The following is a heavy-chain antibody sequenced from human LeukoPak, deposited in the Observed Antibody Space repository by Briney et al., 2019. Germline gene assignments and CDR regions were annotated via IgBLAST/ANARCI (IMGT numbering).Heavy chain of an antibody. Sequence: GGSLRLSCAASGFTFDDYAMHWVRQAPGKGLEWVSGISWNSGSIGYADSAKGRFTISRDNAKNSLYLQMNSLRAEDTALYYCAKDRGSGWLDYWGQGTLVTVSS. CDR3: AKDRGSGWLDY. J-gene: IGHJ4*02. CDR2: ISWNSGSI. CDR1: GFTFDDYA. D-gene: IGHD6-19*01. V-gene: IGHV3-9*01.